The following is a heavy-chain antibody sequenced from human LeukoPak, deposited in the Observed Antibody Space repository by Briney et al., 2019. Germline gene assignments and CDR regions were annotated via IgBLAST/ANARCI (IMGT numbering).Heavy chain of an antibody. CDR2: ISGSGNGGSI. CDR1: GFVFSICT. D-gene: IGHD2/OR15-2a*01. J-gene: IGHJ4*02. CDR3: VKDFGRVRGTPDS. Sequence: PGGSLRLSCSASGFVFSICTMYWVRQAPGKGPEYVSTISGSGNGGSIYYADSVKGRFTISRDDSKSIVYLQMNGLRSEDTAVYYCVKDFGRVRGTPDSWGQGTLVTVSS. V-gene: IGHV3-64D*06.